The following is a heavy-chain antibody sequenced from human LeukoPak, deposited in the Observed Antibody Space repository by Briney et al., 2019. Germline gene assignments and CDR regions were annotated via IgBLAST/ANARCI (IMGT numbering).Heavy chain of an antibody. J-gene: IGHJ4*02. CDR2: TFQGGGEI. Sequence: AGGSLRLSCAASGFTFSNYAMIWVRQPPGKGLEWVSSTFQGGGEIHYADSVRGRFTISRDNSRSTLFLQMNSLRGEDTAIYYCATYRQVMLPFESWGQGTLVTVSS. D-gene: IGHD5-18*01. CDR1: GFTFSNYA. CDR3: ATYRQVMLPFES. V-gene: IGHV3-23*01.